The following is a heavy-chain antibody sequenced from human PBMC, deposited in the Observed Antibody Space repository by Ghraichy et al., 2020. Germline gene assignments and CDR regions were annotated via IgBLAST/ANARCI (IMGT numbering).Heavy chain of an antibody. CDR1: GGSISSGGYY. CDR2: IYYSGST. J-gene: IGHJ5*02. CDR3: ARAGDSGSWFDP. D-gene: IGHD3-22*01. V-gene: IGHV4-31*03. Sequence: SQTLSLTCTVSGGSISSGGYYWSWIRQHPGKGLEWIGYIYYSGSTYYNPSLKSRVTISVDTSKNQFSLKLSSVTAADTAVYYCARAGDSGSWFDPWGQGTLVTVSS.